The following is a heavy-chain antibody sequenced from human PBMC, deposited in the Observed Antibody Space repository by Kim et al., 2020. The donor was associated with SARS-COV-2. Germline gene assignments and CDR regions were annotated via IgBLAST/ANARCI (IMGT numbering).Heavy chain of an antibody. CDR1: GGSISSYY. V-gene: IGHV4-59*13. J-gene: IGHJ5*02. Sequence: SETLSLTCTVSGGSISSYYWSWIRQPPGKGLEWIGYIYYSGSTNYNPSLKSRVTISVDTSKNQFSLKLSSVTAADTAVYYCARDKGGDFDSSGYYFGWFDPWVQGTLVTVSS. CDR2: IYYSGST. CDR3: ARDKGGDFDSSGYYFGWFDP. D-gene: IGHD3-22*01.